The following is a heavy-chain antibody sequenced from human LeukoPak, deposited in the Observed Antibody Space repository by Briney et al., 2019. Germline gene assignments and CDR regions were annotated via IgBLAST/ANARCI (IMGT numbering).Heavy chain of an antibody. V-gene: IGHV3-48*03. CDR3: ARARLDSSSSEYYYYMDV. J-gene: IGHJ6*03. CDR2: ISSSGSTI. D-gene: IGHD6-6*01. Sequence: GGSLRLSCAASGFTFSSYEMNWVRQAPGKGLEWVPYISSSGSTIYYADSVKGRFTISRDNAKNSLYLQMNSLRAEDTAVYYCARARLDSSSSEYYYYMDVWGKGTTVTVSS. CDR1: GFTFSSYE.